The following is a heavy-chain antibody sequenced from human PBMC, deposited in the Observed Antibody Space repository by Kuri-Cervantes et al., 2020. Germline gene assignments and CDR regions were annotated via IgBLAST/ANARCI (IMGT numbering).Heavy chain of an antibody. Sequence: ASVKVSCKASGYTFTGYYMHWVRQAPGQGLEWMGWINPSGGSTSYAQKFQGRVTMTRDTSTSTVYMELSSLRSEDTAVYYCARVRGSGCHHGWGQGTLVTVSS. CDR3: ARVRGSGCHHG. CDR2: INPSGGST. V-gene: IGHV1-46*01. J-gene: IGHJ4*02. CDR1: GYTFTGYY. D-gene: IGHD6-19*01.